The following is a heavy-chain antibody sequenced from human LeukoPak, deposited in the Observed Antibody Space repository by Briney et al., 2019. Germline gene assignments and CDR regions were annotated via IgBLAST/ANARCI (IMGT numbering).Heavy chain of an antibody. D-gene: IGHD3-9*01. CDR1: GYTFTTYG. V-gene: IGHV1-18*01. CDR3: ARDYYNILTGYPYNAFDM. Sequence: ASVKVSYKASGYTFTTYGINWVRQTPGHGLEWVGWISPYNGNTNYAQKLQGRVTLTTDTSTSTAYMELRSLRSDDTAVYYCARDYYNILTGYPYNAFDMWGQGTMVTVS. CDR2: ISPYNGNT. J-gene: IGHJ3*02.